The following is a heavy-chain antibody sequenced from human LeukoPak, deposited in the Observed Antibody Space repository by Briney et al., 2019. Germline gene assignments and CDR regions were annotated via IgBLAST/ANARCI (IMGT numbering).Heavy chain of an antibody. D-gene: IGHD3-22*01. J-gene: IGHJ4*02. CDR3: ARTRADSSGYYGWDY. CDR1: GGSISSGGYY. V-gene: IGHV4-31*03. Sequence: PSQTLSLTCTVSGGSISSGGYYWSWIRQHPGKGLEWIGYIYYSGSTYYNPSLKSRVTISVDTSKNQFSLKLSSVTAADTAVYYCARTRADSSGYYGWDYWGQGTLVTVSS. CDR2: IYYSGST.